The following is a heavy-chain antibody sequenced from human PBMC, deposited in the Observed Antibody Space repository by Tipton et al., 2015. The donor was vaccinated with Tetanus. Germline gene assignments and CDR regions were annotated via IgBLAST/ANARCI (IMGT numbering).Heavy chain of an antibody. CDR3: ARGGWSASRVFDY. V-gene: IGHV1-46*01. D-gene: IGHD6-19*01. CDR2: INPSGGST. Sequence: QVQLVQSGAEVKKPGASVEVSCKASGYTFTSYDVNWVRQATGQGLEWMGIINPSGGSTSYAQKFQGRVTMTTDTSTSTAYMELRSLRSDDTAVYYCARGGWSASRVFDYWGQGTLVTVSS. CDR1: GYTFTSYD. J-gene: IGHJ4*02.